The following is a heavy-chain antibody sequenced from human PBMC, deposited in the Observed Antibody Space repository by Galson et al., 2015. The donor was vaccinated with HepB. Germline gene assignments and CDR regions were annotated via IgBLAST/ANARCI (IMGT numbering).Heavy chain of an antibody. J-gene: IGHJ6*02. CDR2: IQKDGSEK. CDR1: GFTFSSYW. D-gene: IGHD1-26*01. V-gene: IGHV3-7*03. CDR3: ARFGLVGTTTLSGMDV. Sequence: SLRLSCAASGFTFSSYWMTWVRQAPGKGLEWVAKIQKDGSEKNYVDSLKGRSTISRDNSKNSVYMQMNSLRAEDTAVYYCARFGLVGTTTLSGMDVWGQGTTVTVSS.